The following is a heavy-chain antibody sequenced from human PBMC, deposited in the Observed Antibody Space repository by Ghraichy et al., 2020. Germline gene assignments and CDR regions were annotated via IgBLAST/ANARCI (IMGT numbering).Heavy chain of an antibody. J-gene: IGHJ4*02. CDR3: AREDCSGGSCRIRTTPKQFDY. V-gene: IGHV3-21*01. CDR2: ISSSSSYI. Sequence: GGSLRLSCAASGFTFSSYSMNWVRQAPGKGLEWVSSISSSSSYIYYADSVKGRFTISRDNAKNSLYLQMNSLRAEDTAVYYCAREDCSGGSCRIRTTPKQFDYWGQGTLVTVSS. CDR1: GFTFSSYS. D-gene: IGHD2-15*01.